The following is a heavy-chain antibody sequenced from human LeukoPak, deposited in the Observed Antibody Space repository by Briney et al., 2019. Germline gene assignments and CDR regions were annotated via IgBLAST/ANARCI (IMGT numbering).Heavy chain of an antibody. V-gene: IGHV4-4*07. D-gene: IGHD1-26*01. Sequence: SETLSLTCTVSGGSISSYYWSWIRQPAGKGLEGIGRIYASGSTNYNASLKSRVSMPVDTSKNQFSLKLSSVTAADTAVFYCARENSGSYREFDYWGQGTLVTVSS. CDR1: GGSISSYY. CDR3: ARENSGSYREFDY. J-gene: IGHJ4*02. CDR2: IYASGST.